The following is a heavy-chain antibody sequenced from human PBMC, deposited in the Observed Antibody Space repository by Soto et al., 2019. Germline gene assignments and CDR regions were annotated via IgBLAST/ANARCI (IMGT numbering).Heavy chain of an antibody. CDR3: AKKEAPAVPGYSYGPEGH. D-gene: IGHD5-18*01. Sequence: GGSLRLSCAASGFTFSSYAMSWVRQAPGKGLEWVSAISGSGGSTYYADSVKGRFTISRDNSKNTLYLQMNSLRAEDTAVYYCAKKEAPAVPGYSYGPEGHWGQGTLVTVSS. CDR1: GFTFSSYA. J-gene: IGHJ4*02. CDR2: ISGSGGST. V-gene: IGHV3-23*01.